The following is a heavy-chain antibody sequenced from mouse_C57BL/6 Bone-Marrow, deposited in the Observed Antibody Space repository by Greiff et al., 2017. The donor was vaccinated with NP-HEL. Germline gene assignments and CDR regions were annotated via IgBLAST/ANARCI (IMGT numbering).Heavy chain of an antibody. CDR1: GFTFSDYY. CDR3: ARHASFYYGSSWFAY. J-gene: IGHJ3*01. Sequence: EVKLEESGGGLVQPGGSLKLSCAASGFTFSDYYMYWVRQTPEKRLEWVAYISNGGGSTYYPDTVKGRFTISRDNAKNTLYLQMSRLKSEDTAMYYCARHASFYYGSSWFAYWGQGTLVTVSA. CDR2: ISNGGGST. V-gene: IGHV5-12*01. D-gene: IGHD1-1*01.